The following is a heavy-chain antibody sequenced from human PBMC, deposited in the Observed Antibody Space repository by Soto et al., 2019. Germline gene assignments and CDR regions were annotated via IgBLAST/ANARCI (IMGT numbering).Heavy chain of an antibody. CDR1: GYSFTSYA. D-gene: IGHD1-26*01. J-gene: IGHJ6*02. V-gene: IGHV1-3*04. Sequence: QVQLVQSGAKVKKPGASVNVSCKASGYSFTSYALHWLRQAPGQRPEWMGWILTGNGDTKYSPNFQGRVTIARDTFARTAYMELSSLRSEDTAVYYCARGELRYWYTMDVWGQGTTVTVSS. CDR2: ILTGNGDT. CDR3: ARGELRYWYTMDV.